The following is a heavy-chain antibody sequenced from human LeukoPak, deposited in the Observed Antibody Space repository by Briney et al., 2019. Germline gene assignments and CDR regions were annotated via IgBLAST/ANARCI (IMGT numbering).Heavy chain of an antibody. D-gene: IGHD3-3*01. V-gene: IGHV1-2*02. CDR3: AIKPSTYYDFWSGYPNWFDP. CDR2: INPNSGGT. Sequence: ASVKVSCKASGYTFTGYYMHWVRQAPGQGLEWMGWINPNSGGTNYAQKFQGRVTMTRDTSISTAYMELSRLRSEDTAVYYCAIKPSTYYDFWSGYPNWFDPWGQGTLVTVSS. J-gene: IGHJ5*02. CDR1: GYTFTGYY.